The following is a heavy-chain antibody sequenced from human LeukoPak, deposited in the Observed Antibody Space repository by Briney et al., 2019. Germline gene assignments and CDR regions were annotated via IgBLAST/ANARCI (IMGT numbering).Heavy chain of an antibody. D-gene: IGHD2-21*02. CDR1: GDSISNHY. V-gene: IGHV4-4*07. Sequence: SETLSLTCTVSGDSISNHYWGWVRQPAGKGLEWIGRIHTSGSTNYNPSLKSRVTISVDTSKNQFSLKLSSVTAADTAVYYCARDAPRDLYYYYYYYMDVWGKGTTVTVSS. CDR2: IHTSGST. J-gene: IGHJ6*03. CDR3: ARDAPRDLYYYYYYYMDV.